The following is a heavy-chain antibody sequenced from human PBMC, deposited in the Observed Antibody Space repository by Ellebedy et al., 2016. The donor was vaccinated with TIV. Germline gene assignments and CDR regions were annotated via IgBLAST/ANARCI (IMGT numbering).Heavy chain of an antibody. V-gene: IGHV4-31*03. CDR1: GGSISSGGYY. CDR3: TRWGVATKNFDY. D-gene: IGHD5-12*01. CDR2: IYYSGST. J-gene: IGHJ4*02. Sequence: MPSETLSLTCTVSGGSISSGGYYWSWIRQHPGKGLEWIGYIYYSGSTYYNPSLKSRVTISVDTSKNQFSLKLSSVTAADTAVYYCTRWGVATKNFDYWGQGTLVTVSS.